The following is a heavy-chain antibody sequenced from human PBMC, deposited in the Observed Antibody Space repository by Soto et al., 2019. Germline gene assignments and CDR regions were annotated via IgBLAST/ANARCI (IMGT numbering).Heavy chain of an antibody. Sequence: PSETLSLTCTVSGGSISSSSYYWGWIRQPPGKGLEWIGSIYYSGSTYYNPSLKSRVTISVDTSKNQFSLKLSSVTAADTAVYYCARHRGDGDYYHYYYMDVWGKGTTVTVSS. V-gene: IGHV4-39*01. D-gene: IGHD4-17*01. J-gene: IGHJ6*03. CDR1: GGSISSSSYY. CDR3: ARHRGDGDYYHYYYMDV. CDR2: IYYSGST.